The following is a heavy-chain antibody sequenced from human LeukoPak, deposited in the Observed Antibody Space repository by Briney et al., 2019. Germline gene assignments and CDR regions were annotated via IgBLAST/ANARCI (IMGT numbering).Heavy chain of an antibody. V-gene: IGHV4-59*01. CDR2: IYYSGST. CDR3: ARGSEPYYDSSGYPPADFQH. Sequence: GSLRLSCAASGFTFSSYSMNWVRQAPGKGLEWIGYIYYSGSTKYNPSLKSRVTISVDTSKNQFSLKLSSVTAADTAVYYCARGSEPYYDSSGYPPADFQHWGQGTLVTVSS. D-gene: IGHD3-22*01. CDR1: GFTFSSYS. J-gene: IGHJ1*01.